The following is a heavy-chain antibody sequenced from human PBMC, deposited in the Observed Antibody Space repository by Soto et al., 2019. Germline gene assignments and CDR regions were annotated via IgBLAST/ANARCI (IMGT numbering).Heavy chain of an antibody. D-gene: IGHD2-15*01. J-gene: IGHJ4*02. V-gene: IGHV4-59*08. CDR1: GGSISSYY. CDR2: IYYSGST. CDR3: ARRYGGTFDY. Sequence: SETLSLTCTVSGGSISSYYWSWIRQPPGKGLEWIGYIYYSGSTNYNPSLKSRVTISVDTSKNQFSLKLSTVTAADTAVYYCARRYGGTFDYWGQGTLVTVSS.